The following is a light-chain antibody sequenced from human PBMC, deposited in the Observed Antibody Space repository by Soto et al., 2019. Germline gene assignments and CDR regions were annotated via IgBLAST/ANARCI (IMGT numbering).Light chain of an antibody. CDR2: EVT. CDR1: SSDVGGYNY. CDR3: SSYAGSNSVV. J-gene: IGLJ2*01. Sequence: QSALTQPPSAPGSPGQSVTISCTGTSSDVGGYNYVSWYQQHPGKAPQVMIYEVTKRPSGVPDRFSGSKSGNTASLTVSGLQAEDEADYYCSSYAGSNSVVFGGGTKLTVL. V-gene: IGLV2-8*01.